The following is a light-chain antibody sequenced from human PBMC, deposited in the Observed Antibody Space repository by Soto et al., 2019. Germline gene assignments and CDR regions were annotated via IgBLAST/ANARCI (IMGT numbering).Light chain of an antibody. J-gene: IGKJ1*01. CDR1: QSIGDT. V-gene: IGKV3-20*01. Sequence: EIVMTQSPVTLSVSPGERATLSCRASQSIGDTLAWYQQKPGQAPRLLIYGASSRVTGFPARFSGGGSGTDFTLTISRLEPEDSAVYYCQQYGSSPTWTFGQGTKVDIK. CDR2: GAS. CDR3: QQYGSSPTWT.